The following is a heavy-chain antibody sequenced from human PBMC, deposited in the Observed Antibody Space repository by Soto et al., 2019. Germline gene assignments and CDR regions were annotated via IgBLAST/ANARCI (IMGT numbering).Heavy chain of an antibody. CDR2: IIPIFGTA. CDR1: GGTFSSYA. V-gene: IGHV1-69*01. Sequence: QVQLVQSGAEVKKPGSSVKVSCKASGGTFSSYAISWVRQAPGQGLEWMGGIIPIFGTANYAQKFQGRVTFPADESTRTAYMELTSLRSYDTAVYFGARGGGIAVAGTRWFDPWGQGPLVTVSS. J-gene: IGHJ5*02. D-gene: IGHD6-19*01. CDR3: ARGGGIAVAGTRWFDP.